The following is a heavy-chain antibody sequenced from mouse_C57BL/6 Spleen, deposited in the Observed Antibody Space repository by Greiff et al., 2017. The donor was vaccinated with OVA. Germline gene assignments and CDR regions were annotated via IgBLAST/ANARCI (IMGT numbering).Heavy chain of an antibody. D-gene: IGHD2-4*01. J-gene: IGHJ1*03. CDR2: IYPGAGDT. CDR1: GYAFSSSW. V-gene: IGHV1-82*01. Sequence: QVQLQQSGPELVKPGASVKISCKASGYAFSSSWMNWVKQRPGKGLEWIGRIYPGAGDTNYNGKFKGKATLTADKSSSTAYMQLSSLTSEDSAVYFCARSGDYDRDWYFDVWGTGTTVTVSS. CDR3: ARSGDYDRDWYFDV.